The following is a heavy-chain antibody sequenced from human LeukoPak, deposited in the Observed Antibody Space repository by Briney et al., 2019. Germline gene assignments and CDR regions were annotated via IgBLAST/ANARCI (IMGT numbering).Heavy chain of an antibody. V-gene: IGHV1-69*05. CDR1: GGTFSSYA. CDR3: ARDCLGVGATAPSWFDP. J-gene: IGHJ5*02. D-gene: IGHD1-26*01. Sequence: ASVKVSCKASGGTFSSYAISWVRQAPGQGLEWMGGIIPIFGTANYAQKFQGRVTITTDESTSTAYMELSSLRSEGTAVYYCARDCLGVGATAPSWFDPWGQGTLVTVSS. CDR2: IIPIFGTA.